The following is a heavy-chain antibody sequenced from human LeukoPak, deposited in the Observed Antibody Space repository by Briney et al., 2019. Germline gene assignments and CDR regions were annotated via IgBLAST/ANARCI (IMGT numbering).Heavy chain of an antibody. CDR1: GGSINSSSYY. V-gene: IGHV4-39*07. D-gene: IGHD3-10*01. J-gene: IGHJ5*02. CDR2: IYYTGST. Sequence: MSSETLSLTCTVSGGSINSSSYYWGWIRQPPGRGLEWIGSIYYTGSTYYNPSLKSRVTISVDTSKNQFSLKLSSVTAADTAVYYCARGGYYYGSGSYYNNWFDPWGQGTLVTVSS. CDR3: ARGGYYYGSGSYYNNWFDP.